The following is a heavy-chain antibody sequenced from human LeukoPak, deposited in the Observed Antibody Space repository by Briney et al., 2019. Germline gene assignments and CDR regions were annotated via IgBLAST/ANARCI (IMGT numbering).Heavy chain of an antibody. CDR3: AKDGGKGYYDSSGYSN. D-gene: IGHD3-22*01. J-gene: IGHJ4*02. V-gene: IGHV3-9*01. CDR1: GFTFDDYA. CDR2: ISWNSGSI. Sequence: PGRSLRLSCAASGFTFDDYAMHWVRQAPGKGLEWVSGISWNSGSIGYADSVKGRFTISRDNAKNSLYLQMNSLRAEDTALYYCAKDGGKGYYDSSGYSNWGQGTLVTVSS.